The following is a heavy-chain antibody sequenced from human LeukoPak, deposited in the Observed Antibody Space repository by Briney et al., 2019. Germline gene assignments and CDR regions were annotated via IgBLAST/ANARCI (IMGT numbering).Heavy chain of an antibody. V-gene: IGHV4-39*07. D-gene: IGHD3-22*01. Sequence: PSETLSLTCTVSGGSISSSSYYWGWIRQPPGKGLEWIGSIYYSGGTYYNPSLKSRVTISVDTSKNQFSLKLSSVTAADTAVYYCARPHYYDSSGYYGAFDIWGQGTMVTVSS. J-gene: IGHJ3*02. CDR2: IYYSGGT. CDR1: GGSISSSSYY. CDR3: ARPHYYDSSGYYGAFDI.